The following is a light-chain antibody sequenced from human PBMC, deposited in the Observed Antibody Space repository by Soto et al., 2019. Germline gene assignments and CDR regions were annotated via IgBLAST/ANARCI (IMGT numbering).Light chain of an antibody. V-gene: IGKV3D-20*02. J-gene: IGKJ1*01. CDR2: DVS. Sequence: EIVLTQSPGTLSLSPGERATLSCRASQSVSSSYLAWYQQKPGQAPRLLIYDVSNRATGIPARFSGSGSRTDFTLTISSLEPEDFAVYYCQQRSNWPRTFGQGTKVDIK. CDR3: QQRSNWPRT. CDR1: QSVSSSY.